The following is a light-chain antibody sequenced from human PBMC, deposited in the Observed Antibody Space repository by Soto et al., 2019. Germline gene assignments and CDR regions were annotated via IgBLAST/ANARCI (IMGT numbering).Light chain of an antibody. CDR2: DAS. V-gene: IGLV2-14*03. CDR1: SSDVGGINY. Sequence: QSARPQPASVSGSPEQSITIPGTETSSDVGGINYVSWYQQHPGKAPKFIIFDASTRPSGVSNRFSGSKSGNTASLTISGLQYEDEADYYCGSYTSSSTLVFGGGTKLTVL. CDR3: GSYTSSSTLV. J-gene: IGLJ2*01.